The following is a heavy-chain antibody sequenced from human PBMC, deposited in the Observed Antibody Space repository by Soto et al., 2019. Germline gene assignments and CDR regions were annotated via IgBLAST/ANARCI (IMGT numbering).Heavy chain of an antibody. CDR2: ISYDGSNK. D-gene: IGHD1-7*01. CDR1: GFTFSSYS. Sequence: GGSLRLSCAASGFTFSSYSMNWVRQAPGKGLEWVAVISYDGSNKYYADSVKGRFTISRDNSKNTLYLQMNSLRAEDTAVYYCAKDNWNYGYFDYWGQGTLVTVSS. CDR3: AKDNWNYGYFDY. J-gene: IGHJ4*02. V-gene: IGHV3-30*18.